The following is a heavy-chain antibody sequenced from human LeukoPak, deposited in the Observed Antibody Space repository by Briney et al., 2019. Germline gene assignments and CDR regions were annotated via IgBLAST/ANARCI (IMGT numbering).Heavy chain of an antibody. Sequence: GGSLRLSCAASGFTFSSYSMNWVRQAPGKGLEWVSSISSSSSYIYYADSVKGRFTISRDNAKNSLYLQMNSLRAEGTAVYYCARDWYYYDSSGFDYWGQGTLVTVSS. J-gene: IGHJ4*02. CDR3: ARDWYYYDSSGFDY. CDR1: GFTFSSYS. V-gene: IGHV3-21*01. CDR2: ISSSSSYI. D-gene: IGHD3-22*01.